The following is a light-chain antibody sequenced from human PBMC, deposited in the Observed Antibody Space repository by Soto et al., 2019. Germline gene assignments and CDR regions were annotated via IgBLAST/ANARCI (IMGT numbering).Light chain of an antibody. CDR1: QSISSW. J-gene: IGKJ1*01. CDR3: QQYNSSYWT. V-gene: IGKV1-5*01. Sequence: GDRVTITCRASQSISSWLAWYQQKPGKAPKLLIYDASSLESGVPSRFSGSGSGTEFTLTISSLQPDDFATYYCQQYNSSYWTFGQGTKLDIK. CDR2: DAS.